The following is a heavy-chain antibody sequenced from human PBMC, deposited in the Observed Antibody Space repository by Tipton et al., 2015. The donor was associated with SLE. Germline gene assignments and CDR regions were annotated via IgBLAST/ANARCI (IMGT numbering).Heavy chain of an antibody. CDR2: IKQDGSEK. J-gene: IGHJ3*02. CDR1: GFTFSSYW. D-gene: IGHD3-22*01. V-gene: IGHV3-7*05. Sequence: SLRLSCAASGFTFSSYWMSWVRQAPGKGLEWVANIKQDGSEKYYVDSVKGRFTISRDNAKNSLYLQMNSLRAEDTAVYYCASDGDDSSGAFDIWGQGTMVTVSS. CDR3: ASDGDDSSGAFDI.